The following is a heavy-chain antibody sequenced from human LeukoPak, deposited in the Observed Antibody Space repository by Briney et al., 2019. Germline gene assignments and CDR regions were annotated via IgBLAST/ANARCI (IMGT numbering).Heavy chain of an antibody. CDR2: ISYDGSNK. D-gene: IGHD3-10*01. J-gene: IGHJ4*02. Sequence: PGGSLRLSCAASGFTFSSYAMHWVRQAPGKGLEWVAVISYDGSNKYYADSVKGRFTISRDNSKNTLYLQMNSLRAEDTAVYYCAREGISMVLGVTYFDYWGQGTLVTVSS. V-gene: IGHV3-30-3*01. CDR3: AREGISMVLGVTYFDY. CDR1: GFTFSSYA.